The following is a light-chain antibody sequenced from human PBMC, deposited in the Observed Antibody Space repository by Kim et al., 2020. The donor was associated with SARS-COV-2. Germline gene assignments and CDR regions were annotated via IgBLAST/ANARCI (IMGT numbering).Light chain of an antibody. Sequence: PGKTATITWGGNNIGSKSVHWYQQQPGQAPVLVIYYDSDRPSGIPERFSGSNSGNTATLTISRVEAGDEADYYCQVWNSSSDHPVFGGGTQLTVL. CDR1: NIGSKS. V-gene: IGLV3-21*04. CDR3: QVWNSSSDHPV. J-gene: IGLJ2*01. CDR2: YDS.